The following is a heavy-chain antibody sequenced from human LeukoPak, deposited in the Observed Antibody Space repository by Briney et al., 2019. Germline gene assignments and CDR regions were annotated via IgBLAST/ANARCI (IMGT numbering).Heavy chain of an antibody. CDR2: IYYSGST. D-gene: IGHD6-13*01. CDR1: GGSISSSSHY. V-gene: IGHV4-39*01. CDR3: ARLSIPIAAAGFDY. Sequence: PSETLSLTCTVSGGSISSSSHYWGWIRQPPGKGLEWIGSIYYSGSTYYNPSPKSRVTISVDMSKNQFSLKLSSVTAADTAVYYCARLSIPIAAAGFDYWGQGTLVTVSS. J-gene: IGHJ4*02.